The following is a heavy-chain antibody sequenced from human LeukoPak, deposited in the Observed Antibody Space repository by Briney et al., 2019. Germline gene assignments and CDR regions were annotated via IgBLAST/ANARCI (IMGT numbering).Heavy chain of an antibody. CDR2: INHSGST. Sequence: SETLSLTCAVYGGSFSGYHWSWIRQPPGKGLEWIGEINHSGSTNYNPSLKSRVTISVDTSKNQFSLKLSSVTAADTAVYYGAPGGGITGTTLWFAPWGRETRVTFPS. V-gene: IGHV4-34*01. CDR1: GGSFSGYH. D-gene: IGHD1-7*01. CDR3: APGGGITGTTLWFAP. J-gene: IGHJ5*02.